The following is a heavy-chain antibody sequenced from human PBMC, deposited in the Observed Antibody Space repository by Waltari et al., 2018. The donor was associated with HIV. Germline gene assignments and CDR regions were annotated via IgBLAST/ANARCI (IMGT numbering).Heavy chain of an antibody. V-gene: IGHV3-23*01. Sequence: EVQLLESGGGLVQPGGSLRLSCAASGFTFSSYAMSWVRQAPGKGLEWVSAISGSGGSTYYADSVKGRFTISRDNSKNTLYLQMNSLRAEDTAVYYCAKDPVVRGVIITLFDYWGQGTLVTVSS. CDR2: ISGSGGST. J-gene: IGHJ4*02. CDR1: GFTFSSYA. CDR3: AKDPVVRGVIITLFDY. D-gene: IGHD3-10*01.